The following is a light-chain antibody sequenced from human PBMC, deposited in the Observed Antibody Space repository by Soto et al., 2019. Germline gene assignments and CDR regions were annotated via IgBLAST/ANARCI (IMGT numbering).Light chain of an antibody. V-gene: IGKV1-5*01. CDR3: QQYSTYPWT. CDR2: DAS. J-gene: IGKJ1*01. CDR1: QSISSW. Sequence: DIQMTQSSSTLSASLGDRVTITWRASQSISSWLAWYQQKQGKAPKVLIFDASSLESGVPSRFSGSGYATEFNLTISSLQPDDFATYYCQQYSTYPWTFGQGTKVDIK.